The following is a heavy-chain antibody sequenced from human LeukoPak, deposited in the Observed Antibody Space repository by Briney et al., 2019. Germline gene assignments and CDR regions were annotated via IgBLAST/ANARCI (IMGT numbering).Heavy chain of an antibody. CDR2: ISSSSSYI. J-gene: IGHJ6*02. Sequence: PRGPLRLSCVASGFTFSSYSMNCVRQATGQGLEWVSSISSSSSYIYYVYSVKGRFTISKDNAKNSLYLQMNSLRAEGTAVYYCARDQVDYGMDVWGQGTTVTVSS. CDR1: GFTFSSYS. V-gene: IGHV3-21*01. CDR3: ARDQVDYGMDV.